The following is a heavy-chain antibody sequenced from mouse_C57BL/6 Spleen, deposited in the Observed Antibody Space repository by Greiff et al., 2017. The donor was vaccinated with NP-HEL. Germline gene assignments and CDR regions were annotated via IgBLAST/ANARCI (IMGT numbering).Heavy chain of an antibody. CDR1: GYTFTSYW. Sequence: VQLQQPGAELVKPGASVKLSCKASGYTFTSYWMHWVKQRPGRGLEWIGRIDPNSGGTKYNEKFKSKATLTVAKPSSTAYMQLSSLTSEDSAVYYCASSGWITTVLATPYFDYWGQGTTLTVSS. V-gene: IGHV1-72*01. CDR3: ASSGWITTVLATPYFDY. D-gene: IGHD1-1*01. CDR2: IDPNSGGT. J-gene: IGHJ2*01.